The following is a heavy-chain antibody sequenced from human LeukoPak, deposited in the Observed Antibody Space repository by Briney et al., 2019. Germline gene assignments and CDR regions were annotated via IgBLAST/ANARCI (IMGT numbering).Heavy chain of an antibody. D-gene: IGHD6-13*01. CDR3: ARASSWTFDY. J-gene: IGHJ4*02. V-gene: IGHV3-30*04. CDR1: GFTFSSYA. CDR2: ISYDGSNK. Sequence: GGSLRLSCAASGFTFSSYAMHWVRQAPGKGLEWVAVISYDGSNKYYVDSVKGRFTISRDNSKNTLYLQMNSLRAEDTAVYYCARASSWTFDYWGQGTLVTVSS.